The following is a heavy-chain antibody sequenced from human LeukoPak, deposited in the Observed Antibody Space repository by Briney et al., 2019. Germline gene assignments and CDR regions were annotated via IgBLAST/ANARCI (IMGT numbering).Heavy chain of an antibody. V-gene: IGHV4-59*01. CDR3: ARGVRSSRAPFSYYYMDV. J-gene: IGHJ6*03. D-gene: IGHD6-13*01. Sequence: PSETPSLTCTVSGGSISSYYWSWIRQPPGKGLEWIGYIYYSGSTNYNPSLKSRVTISVDTSKNQFSLKLSSVTAADTAVYYCARGVRSSRAPFSYYYMDVWGKGTTVTVSS. CDR1: GGSISSYY. CDR2: IYYSGST.